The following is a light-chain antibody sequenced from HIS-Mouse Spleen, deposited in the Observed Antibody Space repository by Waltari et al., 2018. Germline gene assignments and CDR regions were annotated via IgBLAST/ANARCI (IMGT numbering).Light chain of an antibody. V-gene: IGKV1-39*01. CDR1: QSISSY. J-gene: IGKJ5*01. Sequence: DIQMTQSPSSLSASVGYRVTITCRASQSISSYLNWYQQKPGKAPKLLSYAASSLQSGVPSRFSGSGSGTDFTLTISSLQPEDFATYYCQQSYSTPITFGQGTRLEIK. CDR3: QQSYSTPIT. CDR2: AAS.